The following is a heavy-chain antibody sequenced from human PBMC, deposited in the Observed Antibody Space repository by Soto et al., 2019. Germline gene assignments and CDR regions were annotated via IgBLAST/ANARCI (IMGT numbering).Heavy chain of an antibody. CDR3: ARESRFLEWLSLNWFDP. D-gene: IGHD3-3*01. Sequence: WGSLRLSCAASGFTFSSYWMSWVRQAPGKGLEWVANIKEDGSEKYYVDSVKGRFTISRDNAKNSLYLQMNSLRDEDTAVYYCARESRFLEWLSLNWFDPWGQGTLVTVSS. J-gene: IGHJ5*02. CDR2: IKEDGSEK. CDR1: GFTFSSYW. V-gene: IGHV3-7*01.